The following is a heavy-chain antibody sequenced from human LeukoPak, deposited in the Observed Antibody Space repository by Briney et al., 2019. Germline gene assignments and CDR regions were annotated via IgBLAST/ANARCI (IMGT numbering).Heavy chain of an antibody. CDR2: IIPIFGTA. V-gene: IGHV1-69*05. CDR3: ARGRDGYIFDY. CDR1: GGTFSSYA. Sequence: AASVKVSCKASGGTFSSYAISWVRQAPGQGLEWMGGIIPIFGTANYAQKFQGRVTITTDESTSTAYMELSSLRSEDTAVYYCARGRDGYIFDYWGRGTLVTVSS. D-gene: IGHD5-24*01. J-gene: IGHJ4*02.